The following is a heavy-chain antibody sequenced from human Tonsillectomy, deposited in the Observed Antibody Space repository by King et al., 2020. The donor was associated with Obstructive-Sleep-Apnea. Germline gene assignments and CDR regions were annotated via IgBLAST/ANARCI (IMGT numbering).Heavy chain of an antibody. V-gene: IGHV3-33*03. CDR3: AKRGWDHYFEN. Sequence: VQLVESGGGVVQTGRSLRLSCAASGFTFGSYAFHWVRQAPGKGLEWVALIWYDGSKTDYADSVKARFTISRDNSRNTVYLQMNSVRVDDTAVYYCAKRGWDHYFENWGQGTLVTVSS. D-gene: IGHD1-26*01. CDR2: IWYDGSKT. J-gene: IGHJ4*02. CDR1: GFTFGSYA.